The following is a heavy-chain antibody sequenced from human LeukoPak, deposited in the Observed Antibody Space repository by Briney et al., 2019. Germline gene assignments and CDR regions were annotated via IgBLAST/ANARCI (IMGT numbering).Heavy chain of an antibody. J-gene: IGHJ4*02. CDR3: ARFYDILAQFDY. V-gene: IGHV3-21*01. CDR1: GFTFSSYS. D-gene: IGHD3-9*01. CDR2: ISSSSSYI. Sequence: PGGSLRLSCAASGFTFSSYSMNWVRQAPGKGLEWVSSISSSSSYIYYADSVKGRFTISRDNAKNSLYLQMNSLRAEDTAVYCCARFYDILAQFDYWGQGTLVTVSS.